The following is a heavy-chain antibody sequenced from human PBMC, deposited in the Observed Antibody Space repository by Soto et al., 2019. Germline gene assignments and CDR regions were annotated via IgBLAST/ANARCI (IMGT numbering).Heavy chain of an antibody. D-gene: IGHD3-22*01. CDR2: IHYSGNT. V-gene: IGHV4-59*12. CDR1: GGSISTYY. CDR3: ASIYDSSGYYYGNNWFDP. J-gene: IGHJ5*02. Sequence: SETLSLTCTVSGGSISTYYWSWIRQSPGKGLEWIGYIHYSGNTDYNPSLKSRVTISVDTSKNQFSLELSSVTAADTAVYYCASIYDSSGYYYGNNWFDPWGQGTLVTVSS.